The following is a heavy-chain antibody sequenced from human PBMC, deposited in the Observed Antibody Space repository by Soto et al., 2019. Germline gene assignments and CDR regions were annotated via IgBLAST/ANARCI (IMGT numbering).Heavy chain of an antibody. CDR3: ARAVSEVGASPFDY. CDR2: IIPIFGTA. Sequence: SVKVSSKASGGTFSSYAISWVRQAPGQGLEWMGGIIPIFGTANYAQKFQGRVTITADESTSTAYMELSSLRSEDTAVYYCARAVSEVGASPFDYWGQGTLVTVSS. J-gene: IGHJ4*02. V-gene: IGHV1-69*13. D-gene: IGHD1-26*01. CDR1: GGTFSSYA.